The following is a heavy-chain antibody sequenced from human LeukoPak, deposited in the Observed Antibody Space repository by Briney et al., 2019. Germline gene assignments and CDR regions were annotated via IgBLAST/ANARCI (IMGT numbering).Heavy chain of an antibody. D-gene: IGHD2-21*02. CDR3: ARETVNWFDP. CDR2: IIPILGIA. CDR1: GSTFRSYT. V-gene: IGHV1-69*04. Sequence: GASVRVSCKASGSTFRSYTLSWVRQASGQGLAWMGRIIPILGIANYAQKFQGRVTITADKSTSTAYMELSSLRSEDTAVYYCARETVNWFDPWGQGTLVTVSS. J-gene: IGHJ5*02.